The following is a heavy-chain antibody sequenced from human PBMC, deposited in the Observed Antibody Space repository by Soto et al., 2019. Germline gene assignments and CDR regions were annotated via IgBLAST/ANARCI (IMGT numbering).Heavy chain of an antibody. D-gene: IGHD3-22*01. CDR3: ARDSRGYYDSSGYYYGMDA. Sequence: GGSLRLSCAASGFTFSDYYMSWIRQAPGKGLEWVSYISSSSSYTNYADSVKGRFTISRDNAKNSLYLQMNSLRAEDTAVYYCARDSRGYYDSSGYYYGMDAWGQGTTVTVSS. CDR1: GFTFSDYY. V-gene: IGHV3-11*06. J-gene: IGHJ6*02. CDR2: ISSSSSYT.